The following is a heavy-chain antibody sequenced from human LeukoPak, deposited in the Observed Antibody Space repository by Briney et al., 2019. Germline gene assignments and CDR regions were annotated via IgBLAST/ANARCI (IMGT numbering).Heavy chain of an antibody. CDR1: GFTFSNYY. V-gene: IGHV3-11*04. D-gene: IGHD1-20*01. CDR2: ISSSGSTK. Sequence: GGSLRLSCAASGFTFSNYYMTWIRQAPGKGLEWVSYISSSGSTKYYTDSVKGRFTISRDNAKNSLYLQMNSLRAEDTAVYYCARVLQDNWNDGGIDYWGQGTLVTVSS. J-gene: IGHJ4*01. CDR3: ARVLQDNWNDGGIDY.